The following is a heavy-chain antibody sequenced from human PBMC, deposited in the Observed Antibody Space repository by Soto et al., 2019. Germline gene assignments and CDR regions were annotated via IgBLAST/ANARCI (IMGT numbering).Heavy chain of an antibody. Sequence: GGSLRLSCAASGFTFSSYSMNWVRQAPGEGLEWVSYISSSSSTIYYADSVKGRFTISRDNAKNSLYLQMNSLRDEDTAVYYCASNYYDSSGFDIWGQGTMVTVSS. CDR3: ASNYYDSSGFDI. CDR2: ISSSSSTI. J-gene: IGHJ3*02. D-gene: IGHD3-22*01. V-gene: IGHV3-48*02. CDR1: GFTFSSYS.